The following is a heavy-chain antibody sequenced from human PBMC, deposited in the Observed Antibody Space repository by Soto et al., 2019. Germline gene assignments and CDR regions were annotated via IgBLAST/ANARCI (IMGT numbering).Heavy chain of an antibody. CDR1: GFTFRNYW. CDR2: TKQDEREK. CDR3: AKDGSGYSVP. D-gene: IGHD3-22*01. V-gene: IGHV3-7*01. J-gene: IGHJ5*02. Sequence: EMQLVESGGGLVQPGGALRLSCAASGFTFRNYWMSWLRQAPGKGLEWVANTKQDEREKYYVDSVRGRFTISRDKAKNLLFLQMNSLRDEDTAVYYCAKDGSGYSVPWGQGTLVTVSS.